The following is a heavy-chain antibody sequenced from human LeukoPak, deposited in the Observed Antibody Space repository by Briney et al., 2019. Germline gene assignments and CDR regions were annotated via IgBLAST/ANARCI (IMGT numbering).Heavy chain of an antibody. CDR1: GFTFSSYG. D-gene: IGHD5-12*01. J-gene: IGHJ4*02. CDR2: ISYDGSNK. Sequence: PGGSLRLSCAASGFTFSSYGMHWVRQAPGKGLERVTVISYDGSNKYYADSVKGRFTISRDNSKNTLYLQMNSLRAEDTAVYYCARGTKSYSGYDSNGWGQGTLVTVSS. CDR3: ARGTKSYSGYDSNG. V-gene: IGHV3-30*19.